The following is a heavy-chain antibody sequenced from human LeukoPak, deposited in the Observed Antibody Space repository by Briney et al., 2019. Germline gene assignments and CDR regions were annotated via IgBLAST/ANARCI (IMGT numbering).Heavy chain of an antibody. J-gene: IGHJ6*03. Sequence: GGSLRLSCAASGFTFSSYSMSWVRQAPGKGLEWVSTINSGSTYIYYADSVKGRFTISRDNAKNTLYLQMNSLRAEDTAVYYCARGGGLYYYYYYMDVWGKGTTVTVSS. V-gene: IGHV3-21*01. D-gene: IGHD3/OR15-3a*01. CDR3: ARGGGLYYYYYYMDV. CDR1: GFTFSSYS. CDR2: INSGSTYI.